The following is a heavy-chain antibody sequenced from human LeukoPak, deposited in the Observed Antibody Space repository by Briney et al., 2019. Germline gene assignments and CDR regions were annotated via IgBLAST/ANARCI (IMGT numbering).Heavy chain of an antibody. J-gene: IGHJ4*02. CDR2: IYYSGST. Sequence: KASETLSLTCTVSGGSISNYYWSWIRQPPGKGLEWIGYIYYSGSTNYNPSLKSRVTISVDTSKNQFSLKLSSVTAADTAVYYCARRAYYYDSSGYYSYYFDYWGQGTLVTVSS. CDR3: ARRAYYYDSSGYYSYYFDY. CDR1: GGSISNYY. V-gene: IGHV4-59*08. D-gene: IGHD3-22*01.